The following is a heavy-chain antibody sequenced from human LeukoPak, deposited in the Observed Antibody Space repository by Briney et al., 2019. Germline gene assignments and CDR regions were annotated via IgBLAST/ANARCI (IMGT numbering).Heavy chain of an antibody. J-gene: IGHJ4*02. CDR1: GGSFSGYY. D-gene: IGHD2-2*01. CDR2: INHSGST. V-gene: IGHV4-34*01. Sequence: SETLSLTYAVYGGSFSGYYWSWIRQPPGKGLEWIGEINHSGSTNYNPSLKSRVTISVDTSKNQFSLKLSSVTAADTAVYYCAGLGYCSSTSCAEWLSYWGQGTLVTVSS. CDR3: AGLGYCSSTSCAEWLSY.